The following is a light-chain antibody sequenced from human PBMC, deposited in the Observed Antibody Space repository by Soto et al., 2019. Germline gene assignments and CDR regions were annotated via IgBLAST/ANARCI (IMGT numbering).Light chain of an antibody. CDR3: QQYNSSPRT. CDR2: GAS. J-gene: IGKJ1*01. Sequence: EIVLTQSPGTLSLSPGERATLSCRASQSISSSYLAWYQQKPGQAPRLLIYGASSRATGIPDRFCGGGSGTDFTLTISSLQPEDFAVYYCQQYNSSPRTFGQGTKVEIK. V-gene: IGKV3-20*01. CDR1: QSISSSY.